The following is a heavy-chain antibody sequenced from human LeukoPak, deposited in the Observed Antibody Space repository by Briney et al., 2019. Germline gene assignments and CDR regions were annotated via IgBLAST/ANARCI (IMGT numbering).Heavy chain of an antibody. CDR1: GGSISSYY. CDR3: ARPLRVLWFGELAY. J-gene: IGHJ4*02. D-gene: IGHD3-10*01. CDR2: IYYSGST. V-gene: IGHV4-59*08. Sequence: PSETLSLTCTVSGGSISSYYWSWIRQPPGKGLEWIGYIYYSGSTNYNPSLKSRVTISVDTSKNQFSLKLSSVTAADTAVYYCARPLRVLWFGELAYWGQGTLVTVSS.